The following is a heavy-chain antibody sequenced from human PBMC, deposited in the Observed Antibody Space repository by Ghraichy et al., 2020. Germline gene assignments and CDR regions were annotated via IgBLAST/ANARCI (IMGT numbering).Heavy chain of an antibody. Sequence: GGSLRLSCAASGFTFSSYAMSWVRQAPGKGLEWVSAISGSGGSTYYADSVKGRFTISRDNSKNTLYLQMNSLRAEDTAVYYCAKVFYVTDIVVVPAATGGVDYWGQGTLVTVSS. V-gene: IGHV3-23*01. D-gene: IGHD2-2*01. CDR3: AKVFYVTDIVVVPAATGGVDY. J-gene: IGHJ4*02. CDR2: ISGSGGST. CDR1: GFTFSSYA.